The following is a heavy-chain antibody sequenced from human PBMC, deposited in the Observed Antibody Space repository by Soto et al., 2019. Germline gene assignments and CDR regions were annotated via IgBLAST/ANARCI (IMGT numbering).Heavy chain of an antibody. CDR2: ISGSGGST. Sequence: GGSLRLSCAASGFTFSSYAMSWVRQAPGKGLEWVSAISGSGGSTYYADSVKGRFTISRDNSKNTLYLQMNSLRAEDTAVYYCAKLARFLEWLSPGDAFDIWGQGTMVTVSS. CDR3: AKLARFLEWLSPGDAFDI. V-gene: IGHV3-23*01. J-gene: IGHJ3*02. D-gene: IGHD3-3*01. CDR1: GFTFSSYA.